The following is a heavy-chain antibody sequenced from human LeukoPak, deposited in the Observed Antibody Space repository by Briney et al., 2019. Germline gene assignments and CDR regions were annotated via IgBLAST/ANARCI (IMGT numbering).Heavy chain of an antibody. J-gene: IGHJ4*02. CDR2: ITYDGSNN. V-gene: IGHV3-30*04. Sequence: GSLRPFCSAFGFTFCSYAMQWGRQAPGKGVEGVAVITYDGSNNNYAASVKGRFPISRDNSKNKLYLQMNSLRAEDTAVYDWARDYRTTVAGTSVVGYWGQGTLVTVSA. D-gene: IGHD6-19*01. CDR3: ARDYRTTVAGTSVVGY. CDR1: GFTFCSYA.